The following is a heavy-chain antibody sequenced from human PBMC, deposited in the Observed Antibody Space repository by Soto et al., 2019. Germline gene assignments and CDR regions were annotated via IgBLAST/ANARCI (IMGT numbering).Heavy chain of an antibody. J-gene: IGHJ5*02. CDR2: IKEDGSEK. Sequence: PGGSLRLSCAASGFTFSTYWMTWVRQAPGKGLEWVANIKEDGSEKYYVDSVRGRFTISRDNAKNSLYLQMNSLRAEDTAVYYCARDRPEVGYCSGGSCYGWFDPWGPGTLVNVS. V-gene: IGHV3-7*03. D-gene: IGHD2-15*01. CDR1: GFTFSTYW. CDR3: ARDRPEVGYCSGGSCYGWFDP.